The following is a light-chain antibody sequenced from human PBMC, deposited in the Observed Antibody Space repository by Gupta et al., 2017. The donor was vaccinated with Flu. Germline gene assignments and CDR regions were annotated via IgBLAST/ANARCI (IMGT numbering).Light chain of an antibody. J-gene: IGKJ4*01. V-gene: IGKV3-11*01. CDR3: QQRSNWPRLT. CDR2: DAS. CDR1: QSVSSY. Sequence: EIVLTQSPATLSLSPGERATLSCRASQSVSSYLAWYQQKPGQAPRLLIYDASNRDTGIPARFSGSGCGTDFTLTISSREQEDFAVYYCQQRSNWPRLTFGGGTKVEIK.